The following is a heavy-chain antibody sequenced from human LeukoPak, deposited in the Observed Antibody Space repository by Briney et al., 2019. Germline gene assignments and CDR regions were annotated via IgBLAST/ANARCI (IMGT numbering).Heavy chain of an antibody. Sequence: GRSLRLSCAASGFTFSSYAMHWVRQAPGKGLEWVAVIWYDGSNKYYADSVKGRFTISRDNSKNTLYLQMNSLRAEDTAVYYCARDDSWGGLLSWGQGTLVTVSS. J-gene: IGHJ4*02. D-gene: IGHD3-16*01. CDR1: GFTFSSYA. CDR3: ARDDSWGGLLS. V-gene: IGHV3-33*08. CDR2: IWYDGSNK.